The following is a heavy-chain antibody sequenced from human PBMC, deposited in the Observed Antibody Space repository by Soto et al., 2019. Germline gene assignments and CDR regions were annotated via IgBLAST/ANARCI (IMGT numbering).Heavy chain of an antibody. Sequence: QVQLVECGGGVVQPGRSLRLSCAASGFTFSSYAMHWVRQAPGKGLEWVAVISYDGSNKYYADSVKGRFTISRDNSKNTLYLQMNSLRAEDTVVYYCARGGYDSSSWYVDYWGQGTLVTVSS. J-gene: IGHJ4*02. V-gene: IGHV3-30-3*01. CDR1: GFTFSSYA. CDR3: ARGGYDSSSWYVDY. D-gene: IGHD6-13*01. CDR2: ISYDGSNK.